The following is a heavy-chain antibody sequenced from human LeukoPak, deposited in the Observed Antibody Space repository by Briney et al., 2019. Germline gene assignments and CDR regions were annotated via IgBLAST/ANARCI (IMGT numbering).Heavy chain of an antibody. V-gene: IGHV4-59*01. Sequence: SETLSLTCTVSGGSISSYYWSWIRQPPGKGLEWIGYIYYSGSTNYNPSLKSRVTISVDTSKNQFSLKLSSVTAADTAVYYCAKDNWGEWLLPYWGQGTLVTVSS. D-gene: IGHD3-22*01. J-gene: IGHJ4*02. CDR1: GGSISSYY. CDR3: AKDNWGEWLLPY. CDR2: IYYSGST.